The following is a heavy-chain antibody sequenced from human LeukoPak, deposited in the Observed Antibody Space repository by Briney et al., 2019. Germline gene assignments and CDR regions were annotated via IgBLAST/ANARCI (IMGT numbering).Heavy chain of an antibody. Sequence: ASVKVSCKASGYTFTGYYMHWVRQAPGQGLEWMGWINPNSGGTNYAQKFQGRVTMTRDTSISTAYMELSRLRSDDTAVYYCARDSYYYGSGSYFYFNTDDAFDIWGQGTMVTVSS. J-gene: IGHJ3*02. D-gene: IGHD3-10*01. CDR1: GYTFTGYY. CDR3: ARDSYYYGSGSYFYFNTDDAFDI. CDR2: INPNSGGT. V-gene: IGHV1-2*02.